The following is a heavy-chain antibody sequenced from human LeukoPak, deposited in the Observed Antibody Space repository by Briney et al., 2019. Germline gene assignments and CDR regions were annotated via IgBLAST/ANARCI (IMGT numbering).Heavy chain of an antibody. V-gene: IGHV4-39*07. Sequence: TSETLSLTCTVSGGSISSSSYYWGWIRQPPGKGLEWIGSYYYSGSTYYNPSLKSRVTISVDTSKNQHSLKLSSVTAADTAVYYCARGSGSFVDYWGPGTLVTVSS. CDR3: ARGSGSFVDY. CDR2: YYYSGST. CDR1: GGSISSSSYY. J-gene: IGHJ4*02. D-gene: IGHD1-26*01.